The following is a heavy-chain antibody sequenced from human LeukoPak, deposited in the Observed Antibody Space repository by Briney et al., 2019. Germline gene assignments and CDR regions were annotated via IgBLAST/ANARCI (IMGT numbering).Heavy chain of an antibody. D-gene: IGHD3-22*01. J-gene: IGHJ4*02. Sequence: GGSLTLSCAASGFTFDDYGMSWVRQAPGKGLEWVSGINWNGGSTGYADSVKGRFTISRDNAKNSLYLQMNSLRAEDTALYYCARDLGSGYILPFDYWGQGTLVTVSS. V-gene: IGHV3-20*04. CDR3: ARDLGSGYILPFDY. CDR1: GFTFDDYG. CDR2: INWNGGST.